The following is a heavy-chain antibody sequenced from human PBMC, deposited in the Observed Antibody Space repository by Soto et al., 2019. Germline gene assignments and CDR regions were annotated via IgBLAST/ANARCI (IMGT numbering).Heavy chain of an antibody. J-gene: IGHJ2*01. D-gene: IGHD4-4*01. V-gene: IGHV3-30-3*01. CDR3: ARPLWRDDYNWGYFDL. Sequence: QVQLVESGGGVVQPGMSLRLSCAASGFTFSSYAMHWVRQAPGKGLEWVAVISYDGSNKFYADSVKGRFIMSRDNSTKTLDLQMNSLRAEETAVYYCARPLWRDDYNWGYFDLWGRGTLVTVSS. CDR1: GFTFSSYA. CDR2: ISYDGSNK.